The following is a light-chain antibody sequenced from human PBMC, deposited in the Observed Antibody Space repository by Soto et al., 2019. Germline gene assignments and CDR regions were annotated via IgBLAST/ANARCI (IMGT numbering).Light chain of an antibody. CDR2: SSN. J-gene: IGLJ1*01. Sequence: QSVLTQPPSASGTPGQRVIISCSGSSSNIGSNHVYWYQQFPGTAPRLLIYSSNQRPSGVPDRFSGSKSGTSASLAISGLRSEDEADYYCAAWDDSLSGFEVFGTGTKLTVL. CDR3: AAWDDSLSGFEV. CDR1: SSNIGSNH. V-gene: IGLV1-47*02.